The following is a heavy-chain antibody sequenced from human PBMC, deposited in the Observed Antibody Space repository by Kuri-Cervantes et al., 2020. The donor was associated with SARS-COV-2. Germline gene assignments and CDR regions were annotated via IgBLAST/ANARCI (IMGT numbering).Heavy chain of an antibody. CDR3: ARVGLGGDFDY. Sequence: GESLKISCAASGFTFSSYSMNWVRQAPGKGLEWVASISSSSSYIYYADSVNGRFTISRDNAKNSLYLQMNSLRAEDTAVYYCARVGLGGDFDYWGQGTLVTVSS. J-gene: IGHJ4*02. D-gene: IGHD3-16*01. CDR2: ISSSSSYI. CDR1: GFTFSSYS. V-gene: IGHV3-21*01.